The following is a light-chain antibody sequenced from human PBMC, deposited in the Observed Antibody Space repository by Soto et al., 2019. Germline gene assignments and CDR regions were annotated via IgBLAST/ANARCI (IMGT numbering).Light chain of an antibody. CDR1: QSVFSS. CDR3: QQYDSWPA. CDR2: GAA. J-gene: IGKJ4*02. Sequence: EIVMTQSPATLSVSLGERVTLSCRASQSVFSSLAWYQQKPGQAPRLLIYGAATSPIGIPARFSGSGSGTEFTLTISSLQSEDFAVYYCQQYDSWPAFGRGTRVEIK. V-gene: IGKV3-15*01.